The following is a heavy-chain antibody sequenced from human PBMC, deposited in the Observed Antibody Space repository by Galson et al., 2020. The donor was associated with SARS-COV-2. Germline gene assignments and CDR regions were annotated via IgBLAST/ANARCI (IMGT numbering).Heavy chain of an antibody. J-gene: IGHJ1*01. V-gene: IGHV3-11*06. CDR2: ISSSGSYT. Sequence: GESLKTSCAASGFTFSDYYMSWIRQAPGKGLEWISYISSSGSYTNYADSVKGRFTISRDNAKNSLYLQMNSLRAEDTALYFCARNGRDCSGGVCYGAEYCQYWCQGNPVTVSS. D-gene: IGHD2-8*02. CDR1: GFTFSDYY. CDR3: ARNGRDCSGGVCYGAEYCQY.